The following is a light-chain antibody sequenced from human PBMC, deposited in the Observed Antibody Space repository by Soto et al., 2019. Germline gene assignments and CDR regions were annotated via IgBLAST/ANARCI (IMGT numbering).Light chain of an antibody. CDR2: EGS. Sequence: QSALTQPASVSGSPGQSITISCTGTSSDVGSYDLVSWYQQHPGKAPKLMIYEGSQRPSGVSNRFSGSKSGNTASLTISGLQAEDEAAYYCCSYAPSDTLVFGGGTKLTVL. CDR1: SSDVGSYDL. J-gene: IGLJ2*01. CDR3: CSYAPSDTLV. V-gene: IGLV2-23*01.